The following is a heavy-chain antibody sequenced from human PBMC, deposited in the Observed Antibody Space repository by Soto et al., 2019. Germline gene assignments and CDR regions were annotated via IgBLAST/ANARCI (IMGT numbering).Heavy chain of an antibody. J-gene: IGHJ4*02. CDR2: ISYDGSNK. V-gene: IGHV3-30-3*01. CDR1: GFTFSSYA. D-gene: IGHD3-22*01. Sequence: GGSLRLSCAASGFTFSSYAMHWVRQAPGKGLEWVAVISYDGSNKYYADSVKGRFTISRDNSKNTLYLQMNSLRAEDTAVYYCARDGRGYDSSGYYGFLGFLGYWGQGTLVTVYS. CDR3: ARDGRGYDSSGYYGFLGFLGY.